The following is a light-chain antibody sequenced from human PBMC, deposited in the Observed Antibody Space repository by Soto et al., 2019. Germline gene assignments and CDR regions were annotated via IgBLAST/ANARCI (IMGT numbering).Light chain of an antibody. V-gene: IGLV1-40*01. CDR3: QSYDTSLSGYV. CDR1: SSNIGARYD. J-gene: IGLJ1*01. CDR2: GNS. Sequence: QSVLTQPPSVSGAPGQRVTISCTGSSSNIGARYDVHWYQQFPGTVPKLLIYGNSNRPSGVPDRFSGSKSGTSASLAITGLQAEDEADYCCQSYDTSLSGYVFGTGTKLTVL.